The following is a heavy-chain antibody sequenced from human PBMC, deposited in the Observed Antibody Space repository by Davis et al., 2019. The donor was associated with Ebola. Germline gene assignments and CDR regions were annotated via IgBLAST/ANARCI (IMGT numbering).Heavy chain of an antibody. Sequence: GESLKISCAASGFTVSSNYMSWVRQAPGKGLEWVSVIYTTGRSYYADSVKGRFIISRDNTKNSLYLQMNSLRAEDTGVYYCAGGQWVLPEDYWGQGTLVTVSS. D-gene: IGHD6-19*01. V-gene: IGHV3-66*01. J-gene: IGHJ4*02. CDR1: GFTVSSNY. CDR2: IYTTGRS. CDR3: AGGQWVLPEDY.